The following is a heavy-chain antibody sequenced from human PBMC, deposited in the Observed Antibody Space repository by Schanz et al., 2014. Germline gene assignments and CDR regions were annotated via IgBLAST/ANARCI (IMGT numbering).Heavy chain of an antibody. CDR3: AKYRGYYRVSGSYRELEY. V-gene: IGHV3-23*04. CDR2: VSRSTPDI. CDR1: GFSFSSYA. D-gene: IGHD3-10*01. Sequence: EVQLVESGGGLVQPGGSLRLSCAASGFSFSSYAMGWVRQAPGKGLEWVSYVSRSTPDIYYADSVKGRFTISRDNSKNTLYLQMNSLRPEDTAVYYCAKYRGYYRVSGSYRELEYWGQGTLVTVSS. J-gene: IGHJ4*02.